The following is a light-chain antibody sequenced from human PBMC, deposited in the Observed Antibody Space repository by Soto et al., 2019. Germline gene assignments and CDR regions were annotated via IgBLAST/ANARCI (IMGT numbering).Light chain of an antibody. Sequence: DIQMTQSPSTLSASVGDRVTITCRASQSISSWLAWYQQKPGKAPKLLIYKASSLESGVPSRFSGSGSGTELTLTISSLQPDDFATYYCHQYNSYSVTFGQGTKLEIK. J-gene: IGKJ2*01. V-gene: IGKV1-5*03. CDR1: QSISSW. CDR3: HQYNSYSVT. CDR2: KAS.